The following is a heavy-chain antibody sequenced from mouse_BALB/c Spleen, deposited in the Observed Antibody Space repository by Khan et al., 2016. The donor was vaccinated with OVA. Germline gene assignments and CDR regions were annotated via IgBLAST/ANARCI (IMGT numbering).Heavy chain of an antibody. J-gene: IGHJ4*01. CDR2: INTYTGQR. D-gene: IGHD2-14*01. CDR3: ARVGYSGTMDY. V-gene: IGHV9-3-1*01. Sequence: QQSPGKGLKWMGFINTYTGQRKYADDFKGRFAFSLETSASTAYLQINNLKNEDTSTYFCARVGYSGTMDYWGQGTSVTVSS.